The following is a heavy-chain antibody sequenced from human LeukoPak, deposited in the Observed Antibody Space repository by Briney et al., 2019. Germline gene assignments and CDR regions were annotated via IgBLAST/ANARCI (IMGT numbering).Heavy chain of an antibody. Sequence: GGSLRLSCAASGFTFSSYAMHWVRQAPGKGLEYVSAISSNGGSTYYADSVKGRFTISRDNSKNTLYLQMGSLRAEDMAVYYCARGSPGWLVHFADYWGQGTLVTVSS. D-gene: IGHD6-19*01. V-gene: IGHV3-64*02. J-gene: IGHJ4*02. CDR3: ARGSPGWLVHFADY. CDR1: GFTFSSYA. CDR2: ISSNGGST.